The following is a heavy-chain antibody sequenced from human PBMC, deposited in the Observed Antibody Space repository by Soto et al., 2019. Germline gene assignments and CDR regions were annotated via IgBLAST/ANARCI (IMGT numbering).Heavy chain of an antibody. Sequence: TGGSLRLSCAASGFTFSSYGMHWVRQAPGKGLEWVAVIWYDGSNKYYADSVKGRFTISRDNSKNTLYLQMNSLRAEDTAVYYCARGDAYYYYMDVWGKGTTVTVSS. CDR3: ARGDAYYYYMDV. J-gene: IGHJ6*03. CDR1: GFTFSSYG. D-gene: IGHD3-16*01. CDR2: IWYDGSNK. V-gene: IGHV3-33*01.